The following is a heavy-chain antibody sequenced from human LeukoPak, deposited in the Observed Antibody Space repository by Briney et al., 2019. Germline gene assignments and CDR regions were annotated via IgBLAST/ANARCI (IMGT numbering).Heavy chain of an antibody. D-gene: IGHD3-22*01. J-gene: IGHJ4*02. V-gene: IGHV4-34*01. CDR3: ARHGYYDSSGYYLNY. CDR2: INHSRST. Sequence: SETLSLTCAVYGGSFSNYYWTWIRQPPGKGLEWIGEINHSRSTNYNPSLKSRVSISVDTSKNQFSLKLSSVTAADTAVYYCARHGYYDSSGYYLNYWGQGNLVTVSS. CDR1: GGSFSNYY.